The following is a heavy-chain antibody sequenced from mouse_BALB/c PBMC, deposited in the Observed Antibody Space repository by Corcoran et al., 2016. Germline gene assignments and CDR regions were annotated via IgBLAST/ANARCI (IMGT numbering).Heavy chain of an antibody. D-gene: IGHD2-4*01. CDR1: GYSITSGYY. CDR3: TRGLRRY. V-gene: IGHV3-6*02. CDR2: IRYDGSN. J-gene: IGHJ2*01. Sequence: DVQLQESGPGLVKPSQSLSLTCSVTGYSITSGYYWNWIRQFPGNKLEWMGYIRYDGSNNYNPSLKNRISITRDTSKNQFFLKLNSVTTEDTATYYCTRGLRRYWGQGTTLTVSS.